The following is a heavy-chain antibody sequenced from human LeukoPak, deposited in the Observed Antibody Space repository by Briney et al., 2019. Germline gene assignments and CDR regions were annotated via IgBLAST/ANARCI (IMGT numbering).Heavy chain of an antibody. Sequence: GGALRLSCAASGFTFSSHGMHWVRQGPGKGLEWVAFIRDDGTNKYYADSVKGRFTISRDNSKNTLYLQMNSLRAEDTAVYYCAKDKDSTNWYFHYWGQGTLVTVSS. CDR2: IRDDGTNK. D-gene: IGHD2-15*01. J-gene: IGHJ4*02. CDR1: GFTFSSHG. CDR3: AKDKDSTNWYFHY. V-gene: IGHV3-30*02.